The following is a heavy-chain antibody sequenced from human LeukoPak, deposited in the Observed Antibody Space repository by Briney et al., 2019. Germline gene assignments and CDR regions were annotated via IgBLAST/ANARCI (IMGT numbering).Heavy chain of an antibody. V-gene: IGHV1-2*02. Sequence: ASVKVSCKASVYTFTGYYIHWVRQAPGQGLEWMGWINPNSGGTNYAQKFQGRVTMTRDTSISTTYMELSSLRSDDTAVYYCAILRGVIDYWGQGTLVTVSS. CDR3: AILRGVIDY. CDR1: VYTFTGYY. J-gene: IGHJ4*02. CDR2: INPNSGGT. D-gene: IGHD3-10*01.